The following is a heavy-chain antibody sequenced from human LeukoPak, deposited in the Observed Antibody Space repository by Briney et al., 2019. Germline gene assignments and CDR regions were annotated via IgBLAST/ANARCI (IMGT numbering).Heavy chain of an antibody. D-gene: IGHD1-14*01. CDR2: IGESGSDT. V-gene: IGHV3-23*01. J-gene: IGHJ4*02. CDR3: ATETNGRHYDY. Sequence: PGGSLKLSCAASGFTFYNYAMSWVRQAPGKGLEWVSAIGESGSDTFYADSVKGRFTSSRDNSMSTLYLQMDSLRAEDTAVYYCATETNGRHYDYWGQGTLLTVSS. CDR1: GFTFYNYA.